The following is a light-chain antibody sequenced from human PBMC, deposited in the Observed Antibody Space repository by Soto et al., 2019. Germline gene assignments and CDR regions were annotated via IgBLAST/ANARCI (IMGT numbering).Light chain of an antibody. V-gene: IGKV1-39*01. CDR3: QQSYSTLWT. J-gene: IGKJ1*01. CDR2: AAS. CDR1: QSISSY. Sequence: DIQMTQSPSSLSASVGDRVTITCRASQSISSYLNWYQQKPGKAPKLLIYAASSLQSGVPSRFSGSGSGTDFTLTISILHPEDFATYYCQQSYSTLWTFGQGTKVDIK.